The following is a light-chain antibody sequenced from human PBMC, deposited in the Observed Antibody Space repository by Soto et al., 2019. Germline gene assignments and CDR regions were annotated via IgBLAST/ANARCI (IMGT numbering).Light chain of an antibody. Sequence: QLVLTQSPSASASLGASVKLTCTLSSGHSSYAIAWHQQQPEKGPRYLMKLNSDGSHNKGDGIPDRFSGSSSGAERYLTISSLPSVDVADIYRQTWGTGLAVFGGGTQLTVL. CDR2: LNSDGSH. CDR3: QTWGTGLAV. V-gene: IGLV4-69*01. CDR1: SGHSSYA. J-gene: IGLJ7*01.